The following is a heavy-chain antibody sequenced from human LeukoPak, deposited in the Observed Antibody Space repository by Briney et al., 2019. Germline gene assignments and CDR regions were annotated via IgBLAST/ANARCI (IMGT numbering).Heavy chain of an antibody. Sequence: GGSLRLSCTASGFTFSSYAMHWVRQAPGKRLEWVAVISYDGSNEYYADSVKGRFTISRDNSKNTLYLQMNSLRAEDTAVYYCAKVLATPYCTNGVCYFDYWGQGTLVTVSS. J-gene: IGHJ4*02. V-gene: IGHV3-30-3*01. CDR1: GFTFSSYA. CDR2: ISYDGSNE. D-gene: IGHD2-8*01. CDR3: AKVLATPYCTNGVCYFDY.